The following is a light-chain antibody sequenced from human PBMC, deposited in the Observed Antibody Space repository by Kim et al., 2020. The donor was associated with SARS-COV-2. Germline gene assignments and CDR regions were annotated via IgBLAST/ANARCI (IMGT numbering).Light chain of an antibody. V-gene: IGKV3-15*01. CDR1: QSVSRD. Sequence: GERSDPPCRASQSVSRDLAWHQQIPGQAPRLLIYGATTRATGIPAKFSGSGSGTEFTLTISRLQSEDLAVYYSKQYNNWPPITLGQGTRREIK. J-gene: IGKJ5*01. CDR2: GAT. CDR3: KQYNNWPPIT.